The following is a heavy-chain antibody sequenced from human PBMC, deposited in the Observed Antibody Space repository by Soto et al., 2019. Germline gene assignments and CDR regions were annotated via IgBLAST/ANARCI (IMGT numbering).Heavy chain of an antibody. J-gene: IGHJ4*02. Sequence: SGPTLVNPTQTLTLTCSFSGFSLSVYGVRVIWFRQPPGETLEWLELIHWNDDKRYSPYLKSRLTITKDTSKNQVVLTLTNLDPLDTGKYFCAHTKDSSGFLTSWGQGILVTRLL. CDR3: AHTKDSSGFLTS. CDR1: GFSLSVYGVR. D-gene: IGHD3-22*01. CDR2: IHWNDDK. V-gene: IGHV2-5*01.